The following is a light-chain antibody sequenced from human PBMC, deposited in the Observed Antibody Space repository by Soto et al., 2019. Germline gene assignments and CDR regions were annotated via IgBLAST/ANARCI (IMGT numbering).Light chain of an antibody. CDR1: QSVSCSY. CDR3: QQYGSSPPP. V-gene: IGKV3-20*01. CDR2: DAP. J-gene: IGKJ2*01. Sequence: EMVWTQSPGTLSLSPGERATLACRARQSVSCSYLAWSQQKLGQAPRLLIYDAPSRATGIPARFSGSGSGTDVNLTISRLEPEDFAVYYFQQYGSSPPPVGQGTTLAIK.